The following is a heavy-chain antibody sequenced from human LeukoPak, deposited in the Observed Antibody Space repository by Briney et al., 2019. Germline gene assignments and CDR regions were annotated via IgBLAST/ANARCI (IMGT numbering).Heavy chain of an antibody. CDR3: ARGGARTNYGSGSYRPIDY. CDR2: IIPILGIA. V-gene: IGHV1-69*04. J-gene: IGHJ4*02. CDR1: GGTFSSYA. Sequence: GASVKVSCKASGGTFSSYAISWVRQAPGQGLEWMGRIIPILGIANYAQKFQGRVTITADKSTSTAYMELSSLRSEDTAVYYCARGGARTNYGSGSYRPIDYWGQGTLVTVSS. D-gene: IGHD3-10*01.